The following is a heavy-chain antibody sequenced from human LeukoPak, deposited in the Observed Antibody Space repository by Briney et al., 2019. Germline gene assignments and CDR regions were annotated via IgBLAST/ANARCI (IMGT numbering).Heavy chain of an antibody. J-gene: IGHJ4*02. V-gene: IGHV4-59*01. CDR2: IYYSGST. CDR1: GGFISSYY. Sequence: SETLSLTCTVSGGFISSYYWSWIRQPPGKGLEWIGYIYYSGSTNYNPSLKSRVTISVDTSKNQFSLKLSSVTAADTAVYYCARSRHYDSSGYPPFDYWGQGTLVTVSS. CDR3: ARSRHYDSSGYPPFDY. D-gene: IGHD3-22*01.